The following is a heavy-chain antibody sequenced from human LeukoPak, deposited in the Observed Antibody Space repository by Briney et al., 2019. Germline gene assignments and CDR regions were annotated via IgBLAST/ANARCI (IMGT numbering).Heavy chain of an antibody. CDR2: INHSGST. Sequence: SETLSLTCAVYGGSFSGYYWSWIRQPPGKGLEWIGEINHSGSTNYNPSLKSRVTISVDTSKNQFSLKLSSVTAADTAVYYCARLSAVAGDDYWGQGTLVTVSS. CDR3: ARLSAVAGDDY. V-gene: IGHV4-34*01. CDR1: GGSFSGYY. J-gene: IGHJ4*02. D-gene: IGHD6-19*01.